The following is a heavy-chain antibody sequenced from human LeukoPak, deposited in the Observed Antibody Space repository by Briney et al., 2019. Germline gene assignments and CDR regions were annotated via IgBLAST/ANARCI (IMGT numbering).Heavy chain of an antibody. CDR1: GFTFSRYY. CDR2: IKRDGSEQ. V-gene: IGHV3-7*01. J-gene: IGHJ4*02. D-gene: IGHD6-6*01. Sequence: GGSLRLSCAASGFTFSRYYMNWVRQAPGKGLEWVASIKRDGSEQDYVDSVKGRFTISRDNAKNSLSLQMNSLRAEDTAVYYCASSSSLGNWGQGTLVTVSS. CDR3: ASSSSLGN.